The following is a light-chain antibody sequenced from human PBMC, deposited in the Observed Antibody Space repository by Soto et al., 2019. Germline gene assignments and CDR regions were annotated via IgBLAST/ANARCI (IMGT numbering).Light chain of an antibody. J-gene: IGLJ1*01. CDR1: SSDVGGYHY. CDR2: EVS. V-gene: IGLV2-14*01. Sequence: QSALTQPASVSGSPGQSITISCTGASSDVGGYHYVSWFQQHPGKAPKLMIYEVSYRPSGVSNRFSGSKSGNTASLTISGLQAEDEADYYCSSYSSSITRYVFGTGTKVTVL. CDR3: SSYSSSITRYV.